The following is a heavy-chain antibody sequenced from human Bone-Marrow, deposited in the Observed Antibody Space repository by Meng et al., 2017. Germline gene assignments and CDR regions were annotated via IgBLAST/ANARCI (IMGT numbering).Heavy chain of an antibody. CDR3: ATRILSNSYGSGSYYSEY. CDR2: FDPEDGET. J-gene: IGHJ4*02. V-gene: IGHV1-24*01. CDR1: GYTLTELS. Sequence: ASVKVSCKVSGYTLTELSMHWVRQAPGKGLEWMGGFDPEDGETIYAQKFQGRVTMTEDTSTDTAYMELSSLRSEDTAVYYCATRILSNSYGSGSYYSEYWGQGTLVTVSS. D-gene: IGHD3-10*01.